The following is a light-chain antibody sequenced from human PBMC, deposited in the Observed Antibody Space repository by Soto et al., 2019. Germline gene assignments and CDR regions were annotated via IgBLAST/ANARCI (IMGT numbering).Light chain of an antibody. CDR2: DAS. V-gene: IGKV3D-20*02. Sequence: EIVLAQSPVPLSFSPGEKATLSCRASQSVSNTYLAWYQQKPGQAPRLLIYDASSRATGIPDRFSGSGSGTDFTLTISSLQPEDFATYYCQQSYSTPRKFGQGTKVDIK. J-gene: IGKJ1*01. CDR1: QSVSNTY. CDR3: QQSYSTPRK.